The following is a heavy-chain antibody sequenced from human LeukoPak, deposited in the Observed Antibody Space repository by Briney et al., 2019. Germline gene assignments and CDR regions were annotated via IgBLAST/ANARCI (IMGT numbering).Heavy chain of an antibody. CDR1: GYTLTELS. J-gene: IGHJ6*02. CDR2: FDPEDGET. Sequence: ASVKVSRKVSGYTLTELSMHWVRQAPGKGLEWMGGFDPEDGETIYAQKFQGRVTMTEDTSTDTAYMELSSLRSEDTAVYHCATVQLEGYYGMDVWGQGTTVTVSS. V-gene: IGHV1-24*01. D-gene: IGHD1-1*01. CDR3: ATVQLEGYYGMDV.